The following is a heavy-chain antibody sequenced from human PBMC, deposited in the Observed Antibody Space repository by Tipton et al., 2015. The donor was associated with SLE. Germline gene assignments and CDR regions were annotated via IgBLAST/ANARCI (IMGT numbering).Heavy chain of an antibody. CDR2: MYYSGNT. CDR1: GVSISSRTYY. V-gene: IGHV4-39*07. J-gene: IGHJ3*02. CDR3: ARDEKPYYDFWSGNEI. Sequence: TLSLTCTVSGVSISSRTYYWGWIRQPPGKGLEWIGSMYYSGNTYYNPSLKTRVTISVDTSKNQFSLKLSSVTAADTAVYYCARDEKPYYDFWSGNEIWGQGTMVTVSS. D-gene: IGHD3-3*01.